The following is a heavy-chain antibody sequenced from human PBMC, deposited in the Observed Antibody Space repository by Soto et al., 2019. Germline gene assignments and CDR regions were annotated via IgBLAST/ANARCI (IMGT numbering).Heavy chain of an antibody. Sequence: GGSLRLSCAASGFTFSSYAMSWVRQAPGKGLEWVSAISGSGGSTYYADSVKGRFTISRDNSKNTLYLQMNSLRAEDTAVYYCAPEPDYYDSSGPGAFDIWGQGTMVTVSS. J-gene: IGHJ3*02. D-gene: IGHD3-22*01. CDR3: APEPDYYDSSGPGAFDI. V-gene: IGHV3-23*01. CDR2: ISGSGGST. CDR1: GFTFSSYA.